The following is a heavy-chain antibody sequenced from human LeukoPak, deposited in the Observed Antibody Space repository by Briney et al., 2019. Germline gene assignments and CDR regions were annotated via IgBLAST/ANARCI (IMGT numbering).Heavy chain of an antibody. CDR3: ARERMDAFDI. J-gene: IGHJ3*02. CDR2: IYYSGST. CDR1: GGSISSYY. V-gene: IGHV4-59*01. Sequence: PSETLSLTCTVSGGSISSYYWSWIRQPPGKGLEWIGYIYYSGSTNYNPSLKSRVTISVDTSKNQFSLKLGSVTAADTAVYYCARERMDAFDIWGQGTMVTVSS.